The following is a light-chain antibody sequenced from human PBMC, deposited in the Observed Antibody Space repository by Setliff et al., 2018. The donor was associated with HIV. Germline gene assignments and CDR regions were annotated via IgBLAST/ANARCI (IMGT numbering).Light chain of an antibody. Sequence: QSALTQPASVSGSPGQSITISCTGTSSDVGGYNYVSWYQQHPGKAPKPMIYEVSNRPSGVSNRFSGSKSDNTASLTISGLQAEDEADYYCSSYTSRSTHVFGTGTKVTV. CDR3: SSYTSRSTHV. CDR2: EVS. V-gene: IGLV2-14*01. J-gene: IGLJ1*01. CDR1: SSDVGGYNY.